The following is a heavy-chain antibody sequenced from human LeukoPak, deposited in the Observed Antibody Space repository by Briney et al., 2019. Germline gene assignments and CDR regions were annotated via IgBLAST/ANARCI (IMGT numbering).Heavy chain of an antibody. Sequence: GGSLRLSCAASGFTFNFYAMSWVRQAPGKGLEWVSTISGSGGSTYYADSVKGRFTISRDNSKNTLYLQMSSLSAEDTAVYYCAKMNVLTGYYTPNFDFWGQGTLVTVSS. CDR1: GFTFNFYA. J-gene: IGHJ4*02. V-gene: IGHV3-23*01. CDR2: ISGSGGST. CDR3: AKMNVLTGYYTPNFDF. D-gene: IGHD3-9*01.